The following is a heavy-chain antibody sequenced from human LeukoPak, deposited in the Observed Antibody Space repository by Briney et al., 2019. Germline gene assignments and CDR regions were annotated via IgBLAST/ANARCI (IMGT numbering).Heavy chain of an antibody. CDR3: AGHFYYYGMDV. V-gene: IGHV4-59*08. Sequence: SWTLSLTCTCCGGSLSSYYWSWLRQPPCKGLEWIGYIYYSGSTNYNPSLKSRVTISVDTSKNQSSLKLSSVTAADTAVYYCAGHFYYYGMDVWGQGTTVTVSS. CDR2: IYYSGST. J-gene: IGHJ6*02. CDR1: GGSLSSYY.